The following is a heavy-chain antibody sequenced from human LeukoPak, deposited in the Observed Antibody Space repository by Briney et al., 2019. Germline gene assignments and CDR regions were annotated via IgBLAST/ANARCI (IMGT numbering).Heavy chain of an antibody. D-gene: IGHD6-19*01. CDR3: AKGPLIEVAGTTWDY. CDR2: ISGGGGNT. Sequence: PGGSLRLSCATSGFTFSSCAMGWVRQAPGKGLEWVSAISGGGGNTYYADSVKGRFTISRDNSKNNIYLQMNSLRAEDTALYYCAKGPLIEVAGTTWDYWGQGTLVTVSS. CDR1: GFTFSSCA. V-gene: IGHV3-23*01. J-gene: IGHJ4*02.